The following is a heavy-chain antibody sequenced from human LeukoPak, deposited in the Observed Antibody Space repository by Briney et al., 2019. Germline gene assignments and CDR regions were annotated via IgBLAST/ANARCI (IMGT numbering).Heavy chain of an antibody. J-gene: IGHJ4*02. D-gene: IGHD3-9*01. V-gene: IGHV1-18*04. CDR1: GYTFTGYY. CDR2: ISAYNGNT. CDR3: ARAQGDDWLFPGDY. Sequence: GASVKVSCKASGYTFTGYYMHWVRQAPGQGLEWMGWISAYNGNTNYAQKLQGRVTMTTDTSTSTAYMELRSLRSDDTAVYYCARAQGDDWLFPGDYWGQGTLVTVSS.